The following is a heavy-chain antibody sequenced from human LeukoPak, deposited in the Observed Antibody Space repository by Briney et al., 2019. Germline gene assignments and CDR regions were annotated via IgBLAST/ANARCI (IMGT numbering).Heavy chain of an antibody. CDR3: ARLRVSGSVWFDP. CDR2: INPNSGGT. Sequence: ASVEVPCKASGYTFTGYYMHWVRQAPGQGLEWMGWINPNSGGTNYAQKFQGRVTMTRDTSISTAYMELSRLRSDDTAVYYCARLRVSGSVWFDPWGQGTLVTVSS. CDR1: GYTFTGYY. J-gene: IGHJ5*02. D-gene: IGHD6-6*01. V-gene: IGHV1-2*02.